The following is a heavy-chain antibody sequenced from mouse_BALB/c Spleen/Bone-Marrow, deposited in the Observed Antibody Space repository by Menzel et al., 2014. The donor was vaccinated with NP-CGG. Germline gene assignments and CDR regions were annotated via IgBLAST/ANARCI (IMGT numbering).Heavy chain of an antibody. Sequence: QVHVKQSGAELARPGASVKMSCKASGYTFXSYTMHWVKQRPGQDLEWIGYINPSSGYTNYNQKFKDKATLTADKSSSTAYMQLSSLTSEDSAVYYCARSLRWYFDVWGAGTTVTVSS. J-gene: IGHJ1*01. CDR1: GYTFXSYT. D-gene: IGHD1-1*01. V-gene: IGHV1-4*01. CDR2: INPSSGYT. CDR3: ARSLRWYFDV.